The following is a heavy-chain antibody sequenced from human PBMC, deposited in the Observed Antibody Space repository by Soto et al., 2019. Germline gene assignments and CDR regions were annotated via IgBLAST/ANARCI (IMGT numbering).Heavy chain of an antibody. CDR2: INHSGST. D-gene: IGHD2-2*01. CDR3: ARGLGYCSSTSCGTRPYYYYMDV. J-gene: IGHJ6*03. Sequence: SETLSLTCAVYGGSFSGYYWSWIRQPPGKGLEWIGEINHSGSTNYNPSLKSRVTISVDTSKNQFSLKLSSVTAADTAVYYCARGLGYCSSTSCGTRPYYYYMDVWGKGTTVTVSS. V-gene: IGHV4-34*01. CDR1: GGSFSGYY.